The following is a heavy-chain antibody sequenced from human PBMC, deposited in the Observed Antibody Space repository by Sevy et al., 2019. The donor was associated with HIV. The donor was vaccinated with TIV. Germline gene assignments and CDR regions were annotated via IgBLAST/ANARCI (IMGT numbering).Heavy chain of an antibody. CDR1: GFTFSSYW. CDR3: ARDLAGRSRDEGNWFDP. Sequence: GGSLRLSCAASGFTFSSYWMSWVRQAPGKGLEWVANIKHDGSEKYYVDSVKGRFTISRDNAKNSLYLQMNSLRAEDTAVYYCARDLAGRSRDEGNWFDPWGQGTLVTVSS. CDR2: IKHDGSEK. V-gene: IGHV3-7*01. J-gene: IGHJ5*02.